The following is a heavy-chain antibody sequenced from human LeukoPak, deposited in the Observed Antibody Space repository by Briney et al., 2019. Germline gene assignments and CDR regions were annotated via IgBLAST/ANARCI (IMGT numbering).Heavy chain of an antibody. CDR2: IYTRVGT. CDR3: ARHRPLFSGTDYYFDY. J-gene: IGHJ4*02. Sequence: SETLSLTCTVSGGSISSYYWSWIRQPPGKGLEWMGYIYTRVGTNYNPSLKSRVTISVDTSKNQISLNLSSVTAADTAVYYCARHRPLFSGTDYYFDYWGQGTLVTVSS. D-gene: IGHD1-1*01. V-gene: IGHV4-4*09. CDR1: GGSISSYY.